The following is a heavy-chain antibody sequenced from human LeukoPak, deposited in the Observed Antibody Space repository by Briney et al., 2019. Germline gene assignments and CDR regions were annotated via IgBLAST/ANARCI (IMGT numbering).Heavy chain of an antibody. J-gene: IGHJ1*01. V-gene: IGHV4-30-2*01. CDR3: ARGYSSSRYIYFQH. CDR1: GGSISSGGYS. CDR2: IFHSGST. Sequence: SETLSLTCAVSGGSISSGGYSWSWIRQPPGKGLEWIGYIFHSGSTYYNPSLKSRVTISVDRSKNQFSLKLSSVTAADTAVYYCARGYSSSRYIYFQHWGQGTLVTVSS. D-gene: IGHD6-13*01.